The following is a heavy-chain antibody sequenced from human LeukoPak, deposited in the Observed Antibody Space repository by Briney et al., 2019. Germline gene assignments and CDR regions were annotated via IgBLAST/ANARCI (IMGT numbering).Heavy chain of an antibody. J-gene: IGHJ5*02. D-gene: IGHD3-3*01. CDR2: VNPLSGGP. CDR3: AREGIKIFGGWAPFDP. V-gene: IGHV1-2*02. CDR1: GYTFTDNY. Sequence: ASVKVSCKASGYTFTDNYIHWVRQAPGQGLEWMGWVNPLSGGPMYAQKFQGRVTMTRDTSLSTAYIELNDLKSDDTAIYYCAREGIKIFGGWAPFDPWGQGTLVTVS.